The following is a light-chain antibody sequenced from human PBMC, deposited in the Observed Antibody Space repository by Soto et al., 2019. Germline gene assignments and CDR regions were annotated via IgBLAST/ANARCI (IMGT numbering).Light chain of an antibody. V-gene: IGLV2-14*01. J-gene: IGLJ1*01. CDR1: SSDVGRYNY. Sequence: QSVLTQPASVSGSPGQSITISCTGTSSDVGRYNYVSWYQHHPGKAPKLIIYEVTNRPSGISDRFSGSKTGNTASLTISGLRAEDEADYYCSSYTTTTTLYVFGTGTQLTVL. CDR2: EVT. CDR3: SSYTTTTTLYV.